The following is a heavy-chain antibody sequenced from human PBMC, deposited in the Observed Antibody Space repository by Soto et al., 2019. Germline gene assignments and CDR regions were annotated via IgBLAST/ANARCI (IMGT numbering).Heavy chain of an antibody. V-gene: IGHV4-59*01. CDR3: TRGGWYEDY. CDR1: GGSMTTYY. Sequence: QVQLQESGPGLVKPSETLSLTCTVSGGSMTTYYWSWIRQPPGKGLAWIGYIYYSGSTNYNPSLNSRVTISVDTSKNQFSLKLSSVTAADTAVYYCTRGGWYEDYWGQGTLVTVSS. CDR2: IYYSGST. D-gene: IGHD2-15*01. J-gene: IGHJ4*02.